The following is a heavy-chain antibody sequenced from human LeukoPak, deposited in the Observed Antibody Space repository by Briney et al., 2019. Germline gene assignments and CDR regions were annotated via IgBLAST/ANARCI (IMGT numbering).Heavy chain of an antibody. D-gene: IGHD5-18*01. V-gene: IGHV4-4*07. J-gene: IGHJ3*02. CDR3: ARSAMVTHAFDI. CDR1: GGSISSYY. Sequence: SETLSLTCTVSGGSISSYYWSWIRQPAGKGLEWIGRIYTSGSTSYNPSLKSRVTMSVDTSKNQFSLKLSSVTAADTAVYYCARSAMVTHAFDIWGQGTMVTVSS. CDR2: IYTSGST.